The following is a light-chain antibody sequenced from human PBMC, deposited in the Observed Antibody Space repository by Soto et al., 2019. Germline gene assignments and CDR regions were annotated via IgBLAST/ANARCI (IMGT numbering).Light chain of an antibody. CDR2: KAS. V-gene: IGKV1-5*03. CDR3: QQYDNYPWT. J-gene: IGKJ1*01. Sequence: DIQMTQSPSTLSASVGDRVSITCRASQSISAWLAWYQQRPGKAPKLLLYKASSLQSGVSSRFSGSGSGTEFTLTISSLQPEDSATYSCQQYDNYPWTFGQGTKLAIK. CDR1: QSISAW.